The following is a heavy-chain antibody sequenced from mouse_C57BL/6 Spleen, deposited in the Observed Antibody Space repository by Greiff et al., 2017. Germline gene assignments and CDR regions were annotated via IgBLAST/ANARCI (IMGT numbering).Heavy chain of an antibody. Sequence: QVQLQQPGAELVRPGSSVKLSCKASGYTFTSYWMHWVKQRPIQGLEWIGNIDPSDSETHYNQKFKDKATLTVDKSSSTAYMQLSSLTSEDSAVYYCARGGDGYYSFAYWGQGTLVTVSA. D-gene: IGHD2-3*01. CDR3: ARGGDGYYSFAY. CDR1: GYTFTSYW. J-gene: IGHJ3*01. CDR2: IDPSDSET. V-gene: IGHV1-52*01.